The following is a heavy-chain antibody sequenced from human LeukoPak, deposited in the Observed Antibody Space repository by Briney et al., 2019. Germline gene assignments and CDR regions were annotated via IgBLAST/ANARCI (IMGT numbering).Heavy chain of an antibody. CDR2: INPDSGGT. CDR1: GYTFSDYY. Sequence: ASVKVSCKASGYTFSDYYIHWVRQAPGQGLEWMGWINPDSGGTNYAQKFQGRVTMTRDTSISTAYMELSRLRSDDTAVYYCARGPRVETYYYDSSGYSFDPWGQGTLVTVSS. D-gene: IGHD3-22*01. CDR3: ARGPRVETYYYDSSGYSFDP. J-gene: IGHJ5*02. V-gene: IGHV1-2*02.